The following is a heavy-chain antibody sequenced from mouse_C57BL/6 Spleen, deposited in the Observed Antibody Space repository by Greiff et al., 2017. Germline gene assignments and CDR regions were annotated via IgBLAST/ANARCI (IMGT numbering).Heavy chain of an antibody. J-gene: IGHJ2*01. Sequence: EVQLQQSGAELVRPGASVKLSCTASGFNIKDDYMHWVKQRPEQGLEWIGWIDPENGDTEYASKFQGKATITADTSSNTAYLQLSSLTSEDTAVYYWTVPTTVVDYWGQGTTLTVSS. D-gene: IGHD1-1*01. V-gene: IGHV14-4*01. CDR1: GFNIKDDY. CDR3: TVPTTVVDY. CDR2: IDPENGDT.